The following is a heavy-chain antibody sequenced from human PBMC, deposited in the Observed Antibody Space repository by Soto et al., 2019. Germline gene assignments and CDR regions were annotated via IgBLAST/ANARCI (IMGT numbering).Heavy chain of an antibody. CDR1: GYTFSSYG. CDR2: ISGYSGHT. V-gene: IGHV1-18*01. CDR3: AREWDNKSEHSSGWYDDF. J-gene: IGHJ4*02. D-gene: IGHD6-19*01. Sequence: QVQLVQSGAEVKKPGASVKVSSKASGYTFSSYGISWVRQAPGQGLEWMGWISGYSGHTYYAQKFQGRVTMTTDTSTNTVYMELRSLRSDDTAVYYCAREWDNKSEHSSGWYDDFWGQGTLVTVSS.